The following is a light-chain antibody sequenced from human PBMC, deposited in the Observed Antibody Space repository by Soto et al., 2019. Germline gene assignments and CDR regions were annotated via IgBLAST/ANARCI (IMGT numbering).Light chain of an antibody. CDR1: SSDFGGYNY. CDR3: SSYTSSSTFYV. V-gene: IGLV2-14*01. Sequence: QSALTQPASVSGSPGQSITISCTGTSSDFGGYNYVSWYQQHPGKAPKLMIYDVSNRPSGVSNRFSGSKSGNTASLTISGLQAEDEADYYCSSYTSSSTFYVFGTGTKVTVL. CDR2: DVS. J-gene: IGLJ1*01.